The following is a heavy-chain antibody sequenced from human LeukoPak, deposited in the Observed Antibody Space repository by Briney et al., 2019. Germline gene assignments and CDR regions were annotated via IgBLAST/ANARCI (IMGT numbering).Heavy chain of an antibody. V-gene: IGHV1-3*03. Sequence: ASVKVSCKASGYTFTSYAMHWVRQAPGQRLEWMGWINAGNGNTKYSQEFQGRVTITRDTSASTAYMELSSLRSEDMAVYYCAREGSMVRGVGIFGFDYWGQGTLVTVSS. CDR1: GYTFTSYA. D-gene: IGHD3-10*01. J-gene: IGHJ4*02. CDR2: INAGNGNT. CDR3: AREGSMVRGVGIFGFDY.